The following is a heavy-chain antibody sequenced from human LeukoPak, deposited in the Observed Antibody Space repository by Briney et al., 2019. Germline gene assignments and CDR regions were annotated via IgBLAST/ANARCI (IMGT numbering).Heavy chain of an antibody. J-gene: IGHJ5*02. Sequence: SQTLSLTCALSGDSLSSNSAAWNWLRQSPSRGLEWLGRTYYRSKWYNDYAVSVKSRITINPDTSKNQFSLQLNSVTPEDTAVYYCARGWNYDWFDPWGQGTLVTVSS. D-gene: IGHD1-7*01. CDR3: ARGWNYDWFDP. V-gene: IGHV6-1*01. CDR1: GDSLSSNSAA. CDR2: TYYRSKWYN.